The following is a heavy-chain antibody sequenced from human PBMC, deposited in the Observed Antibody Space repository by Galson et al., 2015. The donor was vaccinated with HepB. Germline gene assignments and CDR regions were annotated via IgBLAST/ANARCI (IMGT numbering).Heavy chain of an antibody. J-gene: IGHJ4*02. V-gene: IGHV3-74*01. CDR2: INSDGSST. CDR1: GFTFSSYW. CDR3: ARDLEATFDY. Sequence: LRLSCAAAGFTFSSYWIHWVRQAPGKGLVWVSRINSDGSSTNHADSVTGRFTIARDNAKNTLYLQMNSLRAEDTAVYYCARDLEATFDYWGQGALVTVSS.